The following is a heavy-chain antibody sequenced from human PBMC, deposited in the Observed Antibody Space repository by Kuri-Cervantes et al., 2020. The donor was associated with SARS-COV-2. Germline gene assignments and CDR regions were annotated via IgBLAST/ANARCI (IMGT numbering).Heavy chain of an antibody. CDR2: IYHSGST. V-gene: IGHV4-38-2*01. D-gene: IGHD7-27*01. CDR1: GYSISSGYY. Sequence: GSLRLSCAVSGYSISSGYYWGWIRQPPGKGLEWIAIIYHSGSTYYNPSLKSRVTISLDTSKNQFSLKLSSVTAADTAVYYCARAAGDQGEYYYYYYMDVWGKGTTVTVSS. J-gene: IGHJ6*03. CDR3: ARAAGDQGEYYYYYYMDV.